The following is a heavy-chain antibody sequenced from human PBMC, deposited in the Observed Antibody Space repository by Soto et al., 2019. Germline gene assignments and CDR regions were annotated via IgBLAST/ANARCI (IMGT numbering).Heavy chain of an antibody. CDR1: GGTFSSYA. CDR2: IIPIFGTA. V-gene: IGHV1-69*13. CDR3: ARRSSRVNRDGYISYYYYGMDL. J-gene: IGHJ6*02. Sequence: ASVKVSCKASGGTFSSYAISWVLQAPGQGLEWMGGIIPIFGTANYAQKFQGRVTITADESTSTAYMELSSLRSEDTAVYYCARRSSRVNRDGYISYYYYGMDLWGLGTTVTVSS. D-gene: IGHD5-12*01.